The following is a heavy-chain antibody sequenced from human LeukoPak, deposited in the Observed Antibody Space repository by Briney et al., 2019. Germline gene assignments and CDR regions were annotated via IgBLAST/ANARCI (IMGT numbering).Heavy chain of an antibody. Sequence: AGGSLRLSCAASGFTFSSYEMNWVRQAPGKGLEWVSYISSSGSTIYYADSVKGRFTISRDNAKNSLYLQMNSLRAEDTAVYYCARDRRYFDWLPTPDDAFDIWGQGTKVTVSS. CDR1: GFTFSSYE. CDR2: ISSSGSTI. D-gene: IGHD3-9*01. V-gene: IGHV3-48*03. J-gene: IGHJ3*02. CDR3: ARDRRYFDWLPTPDDAFDI.